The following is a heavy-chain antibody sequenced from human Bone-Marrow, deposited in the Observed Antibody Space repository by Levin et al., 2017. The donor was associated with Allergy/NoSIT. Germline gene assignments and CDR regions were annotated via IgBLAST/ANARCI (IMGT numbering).Heavy chain of an antibody. D-gene: IGHD6-19*01. J-gene: IGHJ6*02. CDR3: ARQAFSTAGTADDYYYAMDV. CDR2: IYPGASDT. V-gene: IGHV5-51*01. CDR1: GHSLTNYR. Sequence: GESLKISCKGFGHSLTNYRIDWMRQMPGKGLEWMGIIYPGASDTRYSPSFQGHVTISADKSINTAYLQWRSLKASDTAIYYCARQAFSTAGTADDYYYAMDVWGQGTTVTVSS.